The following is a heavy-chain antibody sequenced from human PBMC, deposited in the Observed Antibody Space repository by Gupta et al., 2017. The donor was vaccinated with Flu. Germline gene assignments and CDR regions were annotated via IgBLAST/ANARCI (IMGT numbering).Heavy chain of an antibody. CDR1: GGSFSGSY. Sequence: QVQLQQWGAGLLKPSETLSLTCAVYGGSFSGSYWSWIRQPPGKGLEWIGEINHSGSTNYNPSLKSRVTISVDTSKNQFSLKLSSVTAADTAVYYCARGRTAAGRYQGNSYRYFDLWGRGTLVTVSS. D-gene: IGHD6-13*01. CDR2: INHSGST. V-gene: IGHV4-34*01. J-gene: IGHJ2*01. CDR3: ARGRTAAGRYQGNSYRYFDL.